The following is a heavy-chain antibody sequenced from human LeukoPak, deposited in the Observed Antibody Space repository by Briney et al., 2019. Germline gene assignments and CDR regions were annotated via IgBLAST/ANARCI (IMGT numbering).Heavy chain of an antibody. CDR2: ISWNSGSI. D-gene: IGHD3-22*01. J-gene: IGHJ4*02. V-gene: IGHV3-9*01. CDR3: ARAKYYYDSSGNFDY. CDR1: GFTFDDYA. Sequence: GGSLRLSCAASGFTFDDYAMHWVRQAPGKGLEWVSGISWNSGSIGYADSVKGRFTISRDNAKNSLYLQMNSLRAEDTAVYYCARAKYYYDSSGNFDYWGQGTLVTVSS.